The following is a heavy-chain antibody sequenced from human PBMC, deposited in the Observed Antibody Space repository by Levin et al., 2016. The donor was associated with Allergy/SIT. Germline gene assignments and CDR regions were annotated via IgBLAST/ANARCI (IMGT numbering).Heavy chain of an antibody. Sequence: SVKVSCKTSGGTFSTYAINWVRQAPGHGFEWMGGIIPIFGTANYAQKFQGRVTITADESTNTVYMELSSLTSEDTALYFCARDLAEIGGYTSDWGQGTLVTVSS. V-gene: IGHV1-69*13. D-gene: IGHD5-24*01. CDR1: GGTFSTYA. CDR3: ARDLAEIGGYTSD. CDR2: IIPIFGTA. J-gene: IGHJ4*02.